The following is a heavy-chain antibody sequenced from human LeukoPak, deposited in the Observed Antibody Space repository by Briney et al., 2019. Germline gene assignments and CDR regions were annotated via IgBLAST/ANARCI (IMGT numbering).Heavy chain of an antibody. CDR1: GGSFSDYY. Sequence: PSETLSLTCAVYGGSFSDYYMSWIRQAPGKGLEWVSYISSSGSTIYYADSVKGRFTISRDNAKNSLYLQMNSLRAEDTAVYYCATQNGDFDYWGQGTLVTVSS. V-gene: IGHV3-11*01. CDR2: ISSSGSTI. D-gene: IGHD1-1*01. CDR3: ATQNGDFDY. J-gene: IGHJ4*02.